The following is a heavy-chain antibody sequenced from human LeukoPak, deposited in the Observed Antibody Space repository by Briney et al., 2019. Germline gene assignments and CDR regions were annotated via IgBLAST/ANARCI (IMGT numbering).Heavy chain of an antibody. J-gene: IGHJ4*02. D-gene: IGHD3-3*02. CDR3: AKHLWTTSSESDF. V-gene: IGHV3-23*05. Sequence: GGSLRLSCAASGFTFSNYAMSWVRQAPGKGLEWVSAIVGSGSNTYYIDSLKGRFTISRDNSKNMLYLQMNSLRADETAVYYSAKHLWTTSSESDFWGPGNLVTVSP. CDR2: IVGSGSNT. CDR1: GFTFSNYA.